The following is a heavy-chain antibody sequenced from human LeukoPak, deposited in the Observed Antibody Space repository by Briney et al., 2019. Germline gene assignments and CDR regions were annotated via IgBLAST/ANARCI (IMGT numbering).Heavy chain of an antibody. Sequence: GGSLRLSCAASGLTFSSYGMHWVRQAPGKGLEWVAVISYDGSNKYYADSVKGRFTISRDNPKNTLYLQMNSLRTEDTAVYYCARDSSSSSWYVGWFDPWGQGTLVIVSS. CDR1: GLTFSSYG. V-gene: IGHV3-30*03. D-gene: IGHD6-13*01. CDR3: ARDSSSSSWYVGWFDP. J-gene: IGHJ5*02. CDR2: ISYDGSNK.